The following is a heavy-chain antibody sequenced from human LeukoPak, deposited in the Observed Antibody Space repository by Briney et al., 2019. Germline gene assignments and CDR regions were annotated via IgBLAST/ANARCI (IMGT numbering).Heavy chain of an antibody. V-gene: IGHV3-21*01. D-gene: IGHD1-26*01. CDR3: ARDLPTSEVGATGSFDY. CDR1: GFTFSSYS. CDR2: ISSSSSYI. J-gene: IGHJ4*02. Sequence: GGSLRLSCAASGFTFSSYSMNWVRQAPGKGLEWVSSISSSSSYIYYADSVKGRFTISRDNAKNSLYLQMNSLRAEDTAVYYCARDLPTSEVGATGSFDYWAREPWSPSPQ.